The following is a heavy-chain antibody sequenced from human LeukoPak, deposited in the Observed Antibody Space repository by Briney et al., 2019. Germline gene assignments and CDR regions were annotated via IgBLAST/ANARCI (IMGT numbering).Heavy chain of an antibody. J-gene: IGHJ6*03. CDR3: AKNGDRGAYCTGGTCYPYFYYYMDV. CDR1: GFTFSSYA. Sequence: GGSLRLSCAASGFTFSSYAMSWVRQAPGKGLEWVSAISGSGGSPYYADSVKGRFTISRDNSKNTLYLQMNSLRAEDTAIYYCAKNGDRGAYCTGGTCYPYFYYYMDVWGKGTTVTI. D-gene: IGHD2-15*01. V-gene: IGHV3-23*01. CDR2: ISGSGGSP.